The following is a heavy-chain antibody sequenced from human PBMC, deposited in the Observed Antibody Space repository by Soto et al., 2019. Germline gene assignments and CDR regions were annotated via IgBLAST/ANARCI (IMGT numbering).Heavy chain of an antibody. CDR1: GGSIRSSSYY. CDR3: ARHLGETQTHYDDSIGYYHYYFDY. Sequence: PSETLSLTCTACGGSIRSSSYYWGWISQPPGKGLEWIGDIYYSGSTYYNPSLKRRVTISIDTSKNQFSLNLSSVTAADTAVYYCARHLGETQTHYDDSIGYYHYYFDYWGQGTLVTVSS. CDR2: IYYSGST. V-gene: IGHV4-39*01. J-gene: IGHJ4*02. D-gene: IGHD3-22*01.